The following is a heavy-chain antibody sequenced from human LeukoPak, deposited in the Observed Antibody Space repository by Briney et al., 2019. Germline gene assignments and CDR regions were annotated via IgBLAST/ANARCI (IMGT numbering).Heavy chain of an antibody. D-gene: IGHD1-14*01. CDR3: ARATAENDH. CDR2: INPKAGGT. Sequence: GASVTVSFMSSVYTFTYYYMHWVRQAPGQGLEWMGWINPKAGGTSYAQRFQGSVTMTRDTSISTVNMELSRLTSDDTAVYYCARATAENDHWGQGTLVTVSS. CDR1: VYTFTYYY. V-gene: IGHV1-2*02. J-gene: IGHJ4*02.